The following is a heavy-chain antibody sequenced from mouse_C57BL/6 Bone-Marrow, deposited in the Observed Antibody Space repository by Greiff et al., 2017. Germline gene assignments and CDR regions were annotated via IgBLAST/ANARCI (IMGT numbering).Heavy chain of an antibody. CDR2: ISDGGSYT. CDR3: ARESNYGSSWGFAY. Sequence: EVMLVESGGGLVKPGGSLKLSCAASGFTFSSYAMSWVRQTPEKRLEWVATISDGGSYTYYPDNVKGRFTISRDNAKNNLYLQMSQLKSEDTAMYYCARESNYGSSWGFAYWGQGTLVTVSA. J-gene: IGHJ3*01. D-gene: IGHD1-1*01. CDR1: GFTFSSYA. V-gene: IGHV5-4*03.